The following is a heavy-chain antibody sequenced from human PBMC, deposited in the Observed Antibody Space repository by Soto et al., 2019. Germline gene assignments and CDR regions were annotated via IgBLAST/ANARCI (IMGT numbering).Heavy chain of an antibody. Sequence: QLQLQESGPGLVKPSETLSLTCTVSGGSISSSSYYWGWIRQPPGKGLEWIGSIYYSGSTYYNPSLKSRVTISVDTSQLHFSLKLSSVTAADTAVYYCARQEAAGVQIPFSWGQGPLGTVSS. J-gene: IGHJ4*02. D-gene: IGHD1-1*01. CDR1: GGSISSSSYY. V-gene: IGHV4-39*01. CDR3: ARQEAAGVQIPFS. CDR2: IYYSGST.